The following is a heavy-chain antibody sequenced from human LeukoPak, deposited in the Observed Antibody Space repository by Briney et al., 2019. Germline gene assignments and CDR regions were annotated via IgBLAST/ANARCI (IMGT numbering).Heavy chain of an antibody. V-gene: IGHV3-23*01. J-gene: IGHJ4*02. CDR2: ISGSGGST. D-gene: IGHD6-19*01. Sequence: PGGSLRLSCAASGFTFSSYAMSWVRQAPGKGLEWVSAISGSGGSTYYADSVKGRFTISRDNSKNTLYLQMNSLRAEDTAVYYCAKTPYRAVAGTYFDYWGQGTLVTVSS. CDR1: GFTFSSYA. CDR3: AKTPYRAVAGTYFDY.